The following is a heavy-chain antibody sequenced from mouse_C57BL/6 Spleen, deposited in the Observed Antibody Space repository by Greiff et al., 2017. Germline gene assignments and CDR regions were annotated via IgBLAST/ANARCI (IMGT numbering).Heavy chain of an antibody. V-gene: IGHV1-42*01. D-gene: IGHD2-12*01. CDR3: EREGSYYLDY. Sequence: VQLQQSGPELVKPGASVKISCKASGYSFTGYYMNWVKQSPEKSLEWIGEINPSTGGTTYNQKFKAKATLTVDKSSSTAYMQLKSLTSEDSAVYYCEREGSYYLDYWGQGTTLTVSS. CDR2: INPSTGGT. J-gene: IGHJ2*01. CDR1: GYSFTGYY.